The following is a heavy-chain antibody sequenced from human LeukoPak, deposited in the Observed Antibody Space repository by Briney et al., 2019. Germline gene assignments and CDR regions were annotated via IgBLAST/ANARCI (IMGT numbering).Heavy chain of an antibody. CDR1: GGSISGYF. Sequence: SETLSLTCTVSGGSISGYFWTWIRQPAGKGLEWIGRIYSSGSNNYNPSLKSRVTMSLDTSKNHFSLNLTSVTAAHTAVYYCAREPTSGREPTSGRPLDYWGQGTLVTVSS. J-gene: IGHJ4*02. CDR3: AREPTSGREPTSGRPLDY. V-gene: IGHV4-4*07. D-gene: IGHD5-12*01. CDR2: IYSSGSN.